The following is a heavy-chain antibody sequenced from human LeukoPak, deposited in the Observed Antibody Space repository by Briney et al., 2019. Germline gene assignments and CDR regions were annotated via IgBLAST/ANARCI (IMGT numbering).Heavy chain of an antibody. Sequence: GGSLRLSCAASGFTVSSNYMSWVRQASGKGLEWVSVIYSGGSTYYADSVKGRFTISRDNSKNTLYLQMNSLRAEDTAVYYCARAAADAFDIWGQGTMVTVSS. D-gene: IGHD6-25*01. CDR1: GFTVSSNY. J-gene: IGHJ3*02. V-gene: IGHV3-53*01. CDR3: ARAAADAFDI. CDR2: IYSGGST.